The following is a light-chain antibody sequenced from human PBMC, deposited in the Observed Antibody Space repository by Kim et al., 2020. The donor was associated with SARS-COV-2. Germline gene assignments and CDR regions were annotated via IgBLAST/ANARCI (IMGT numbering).Light chain of an antibody. CDR2: GAS. CDR3: QQYGSSWWT. CDR1: QGVSSSY. J-gene: IGKJ1*01. Sequence: SPGEKATLYCWASQGVSSSYLAWYQQKPGQAPRHLIDGASSRATSIPDRFSGSGSGTHFTHTISRLETEDFAVYYCQQYGSSWWTFGQGTKVDIK. V-gene: IGKV3-20*01.